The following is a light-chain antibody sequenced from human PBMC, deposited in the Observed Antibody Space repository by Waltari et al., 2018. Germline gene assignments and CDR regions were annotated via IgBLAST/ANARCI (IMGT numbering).Light chain of an antibody. Sequence: DIVMTQSPDSLAVSRGERATMSCKCSQSVFHSSTYGYALAWFQQRPGQPPNLLIYWTSTRESGVPDRFSGSGSGTDFTLTISSLQAEDVAVYYCQQYYTTPYTFGPGTKLEIK. CDR2: WTS. CDR1: QSVFHSSTYGYA. J-gene: IGKJ2*01. V-gene: IGKV4-1*01. CDR3: QQYYTTPYT.